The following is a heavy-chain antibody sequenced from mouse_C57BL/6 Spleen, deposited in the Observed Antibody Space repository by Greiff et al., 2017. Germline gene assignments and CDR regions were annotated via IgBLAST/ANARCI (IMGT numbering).Heavy chain of an antibody. CDR2: IYPRSGNT. Sequence: VQLQQSGAELARPGASVKLSCKASGYTFTSYGISWVKQRTGQGLEWIGEIYPRSGNTYYNEKFKGKATLTADKSSSTAYMELRSLTSEDSAVYFCAPIYDGYYEAYWGQGTLVTVSA. D-gene: IGHD2-3*01. CDR1: GYTFTSYG. CDR3: APIYDGYYEAY. V-gene: IGHV1-81*01. J-gene: IGHJ3*01.